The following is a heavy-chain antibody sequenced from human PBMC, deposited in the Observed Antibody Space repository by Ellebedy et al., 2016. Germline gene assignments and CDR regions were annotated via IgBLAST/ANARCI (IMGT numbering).Heavy chain of an antibody. CDR3: ARAITMVRGVIHLDLYFDY. CDR2: INPNSGGT. CDR1: GYTFTGYY. J-gene: IGHJ4*02. V-gene: IGHV1-2*02. D-gene: IGHD3-10*01. Sequence: ASVKVSXKASGYTFTGYYMHWVRQAPGQGFEWMGWINPNSGGTNYAQKFQGRVTMTRDTSISTAYMELSRLRSDDTAVYYCARAITMVRGVIHLDLYFDYWGQGTLVTVSS.